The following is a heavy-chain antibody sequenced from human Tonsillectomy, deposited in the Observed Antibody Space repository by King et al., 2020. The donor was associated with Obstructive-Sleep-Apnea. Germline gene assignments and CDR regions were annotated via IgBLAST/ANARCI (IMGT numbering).Heavy chain of an antibody. CDR2: IRYDGRNK. CDR1: GFTFSSYG. V-gene: IGHV3-30*02. J-gene: IGHJ5*02. CDR3: AKDVHYSSGWSSFDP. D-gene: IGHD6-19*01. Sequence: VQLVESGGGVVQPGRSLRLSCAASGFTFSSYGMHWVRQAPGKGLEGVAFIRYDGRNKYYVDSVKGRFTISRDNSKNTLYLQMNSLRAEDTAVYYCAKDVHYSSGWSSFDPWGQGTLVTVSS.